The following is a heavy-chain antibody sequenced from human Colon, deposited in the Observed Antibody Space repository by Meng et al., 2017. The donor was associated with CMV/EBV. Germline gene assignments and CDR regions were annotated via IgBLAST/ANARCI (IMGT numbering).Heavy chain of an antibody. Sequence: QVHLVQSGAEVKKPGASVTVSCKAFGYSFSSYAIHWVRQAPGQRLEWLGWINTGNANTKYSQKFQGRVTITRDTSASTAYMEVNSLTSDDTAVYYCTREGFDYWGQGALVTVSS. CDR1: GYSFSSYA. CDR2: INTGNANT. V-gene: IGHV1-3*04. J-gene: IGHJ4*02. CDR3: TREGFDY.